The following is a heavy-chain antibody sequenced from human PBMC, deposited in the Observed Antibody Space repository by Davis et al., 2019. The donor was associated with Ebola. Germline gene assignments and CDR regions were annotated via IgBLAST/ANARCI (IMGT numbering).Heavy chain of an antibody. D-gene: IGHD2-2*01. CDR1: GFTYSSYG. V-gene: IGHV3-23*01. Sequence: LSLTCAASGFTYSSYGMSWVRQAPGKGLEWVSAISGSGGSTYYADSVKGRFTISRDNSKNTLYLQMNSLRAEDTAVYYCAKDQYQLLTPFDYWGQGTLVTVSS. CDR2: ISGSGGST. CDR3: AKDQYQLLTPFDY. J-gene: IGHJ4*02.